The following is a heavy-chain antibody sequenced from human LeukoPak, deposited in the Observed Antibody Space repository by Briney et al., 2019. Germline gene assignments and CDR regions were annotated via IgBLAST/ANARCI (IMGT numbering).Heavy chain of an antibody. V-gene: IGHV4-61*02. Sequence: SETLSLTCTVSGGSISSGSYYWSWIRHPAGKGLEWIGRVYTSGSTNYNPSLKSRVTISIDTSKNQFSLNLSSVTAADTAFYYCARGGYRDGDVEWGQGTLVTVSS. CDR1: GGSISSGSYY. CDR2: VYTSGST. CDR3: ARGGYRDGDVE. J-gene: IGHJ4*02. D-gene: IGHD5-18*01.